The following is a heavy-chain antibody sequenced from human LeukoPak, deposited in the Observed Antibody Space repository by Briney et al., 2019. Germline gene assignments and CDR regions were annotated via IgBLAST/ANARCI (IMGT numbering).Heavy chain of an antibody. CDR3: ARAELYGGYFDY. Sequence: GGSLRLSCAASGFTFSSYGMGWVRQAPGKGLEWVSSISGGGETTYYADSVKGRFPISRDNSKNTLYLQMNSLRAEDTAVYYCARAELYGGYFDYWGQGTLVTVSS. D-gene: IGHD1-26*01. CDR1: GFTFSSYG. J-gene: IGHJ4*02. CDR2: ISGGGETT. V-gene: IGHV3-23*01.